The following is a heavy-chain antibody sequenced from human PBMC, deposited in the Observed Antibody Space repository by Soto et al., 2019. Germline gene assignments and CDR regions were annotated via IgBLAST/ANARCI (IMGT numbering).Heavy chain of an antibody. CDR1: GYSFTSYW. D-gene: IGHD3-10*01. CDR2: IYPGDSDT. V-gene: IGHV5-51*01. J-gene: IGHJ4*02. CDR3: ARGGWRDYYGSGSFDY. Sequence: EVQLVQSGAEVKKPGESLKISCRGSGYSFTSYWIGWVRQMPGKGLEWMGIIYPGDSDTRYSPSFQGQVTISADKSISTAYLQWSSLKASDTAMYYCARGGWRDYYGSGSFDYWGQGTLVTVSS.